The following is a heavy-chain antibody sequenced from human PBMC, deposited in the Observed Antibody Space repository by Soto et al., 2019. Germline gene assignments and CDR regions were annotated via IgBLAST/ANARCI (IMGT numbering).Heavy chain of an antibody. V-gene: IGHV5-51*01. Sequence: GESLKISCKGSGYSFTSYWIGWVRQMPGKGLEWMGIIYPGDSDTRYSPSFQGQVTISADKSISTAYLQWSSLKASDTAMYYCARVVVAATETYYYYYYYMDVWGKGTTVTVSS. CDR2: IYPGDSDT. CDR1: GYSFTSYW. J-gene: IGHJ6*03. D-gene: IGHD2-15*01. CDR3: ARVVVAATETYYYYYYYMDV.